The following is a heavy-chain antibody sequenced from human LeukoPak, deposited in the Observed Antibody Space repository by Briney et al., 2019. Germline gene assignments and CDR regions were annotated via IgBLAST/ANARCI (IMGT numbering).Heavy chain of an antibody. J-gene: IGHJ4*02. D-gene: IGHD6-6*01. CDR2: ISGSVGTT. Sequence: GGSLRLSCAASGFTFSLYAMNWVRQAPGKGLEWVSSISGSVGTTYYTDSVKGRFTISRDNAKNSVYLQMDSPRAEDTAVYCCARIGYSSSSFDYWGKGSLVTVSS. CDR1: GFTFSLYA. CDR3: ARIGYSSSSFDY. V-gene: IGHV3-48*04.